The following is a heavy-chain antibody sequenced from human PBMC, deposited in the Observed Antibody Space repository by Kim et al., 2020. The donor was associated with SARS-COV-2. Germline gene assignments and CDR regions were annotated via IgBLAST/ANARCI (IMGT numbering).Heavy chain of an antibody. Sequence: ADCVKVRITTANDNSKNTLYLQTNSLRAEDTAIYYCAKDGSWRPAGWFDPWGQGTLVTVSS. J-gene: IGHJ5*02. D-gene: IGHD3-10*01. V-gene: IGHV3-23*01. CDR3: AKDGSWRPAGWFDP.